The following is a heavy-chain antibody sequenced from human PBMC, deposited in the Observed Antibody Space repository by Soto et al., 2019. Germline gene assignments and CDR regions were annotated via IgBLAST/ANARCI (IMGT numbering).Heavy chain of an antibody. V-gene: IGHV1-69*02. CDR1: GGSLSSYP. Sequence: QVQLLQSGSEVKKPGSSVKVSCRASGGSLSSYPVTWVRQAPGQGLEWMGRIIPIVGLPNYAQKFQGRVTNTADKSPSTAYLELSSVPSVDTAVYDCAIPTGGHDAGGNYMDVWGKGTTVIVSS. J-gene: IGHJ6*03. D-gene: IGHD2-8*02. CDR2: IIPIVGLP. CDR3: AIPTGGHDAGGNYMDV.